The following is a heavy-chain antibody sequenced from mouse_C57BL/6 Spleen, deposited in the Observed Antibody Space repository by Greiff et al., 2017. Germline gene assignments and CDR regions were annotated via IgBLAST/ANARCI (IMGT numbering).Heavy chain of an antibody. CDR2: IYPGDGDT. D-gene: IGHD1-1*01. Sequence: QVQLQQSGPELVKPGASVKISCKASGYAFSSFWMNWVKQRPGKGLEWIGRIYPGDGDTNYNGKFKGKATLTADKSSSTAYMQLSSLTSEDSAVYFCASHYGSSYESGYFDYWGQGTTLTVSS. J-gene: IGHJ2*01. CDR3: ASHYGSSYESGYFDY. CDR1: GYAFSSFW. V-gene: IGHV1-82*01.